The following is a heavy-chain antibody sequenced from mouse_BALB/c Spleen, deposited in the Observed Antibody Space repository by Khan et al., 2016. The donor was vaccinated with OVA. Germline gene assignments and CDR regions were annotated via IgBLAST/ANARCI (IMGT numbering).Heavy chain of an antibody. CDR2: IWSDGST. CDR3: ARQPYYHYNIMDY. D-gene: IGHD2-10*01. Sequence: QVQLKQSGPGLVAPSQSLSITCTISGFSLTNYGVHWVRQPPGKGLEWLVVIWSDGSTTYNSALKSRRSISKDNSENKVLLKLNSLQTDDTAMYFCARQPYYHYNIMDYWGQGTSVTVSS. CDR1: GFSLTNYG. J-gene: IGHJ4*01. V-gene: IGHV2-6-1*01.